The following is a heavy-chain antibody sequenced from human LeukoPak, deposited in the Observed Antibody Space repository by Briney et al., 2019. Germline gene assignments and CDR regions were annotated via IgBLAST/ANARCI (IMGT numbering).Heavy chain of an antibody. CDR3: ATGARLGLSAFDI. Sequence: ASVKVSCKASGYTFTVYYMHWVRQAPGQGLEWMGWINPNSGDTNYAQKFQGRVTMTRDTSINTAYMELSRLRSDDTAVYYCATGARLGLSAFDIWGQGTMVTVSS. CDR2: INPNSGDT. J-gene: IGHJ3*02. V-gene: IGHV1-2*02. D-gene: IGHD3-16*01. CDR1: GYTFTVYY.